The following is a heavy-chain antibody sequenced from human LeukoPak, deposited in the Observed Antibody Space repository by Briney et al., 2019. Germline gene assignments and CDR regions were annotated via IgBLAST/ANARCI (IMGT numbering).Heavy chain of an antibody. CDR1: GYTFTKSY. J-gene: IGHJ3*02. Sequence: ASVKVSCKAPGYTFTKSYIHWVRQAPGQRLEWMGLINPGGDNTDYAQNFQGRLTMTSDTSARTVYMELSSLRSEDTAVYYCARIRDGYNDAYDIWGQGTVVTVPS. CDR3: ARIRDGYNDAYDI. V-gene: IGHV1-46*01. CDR2: INPGGDNT. D-gene: IGHD5-24*01.